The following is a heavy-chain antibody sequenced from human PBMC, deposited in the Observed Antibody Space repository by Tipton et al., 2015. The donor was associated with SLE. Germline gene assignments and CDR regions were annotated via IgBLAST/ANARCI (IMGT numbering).Heavy chain of an antibody. CDR2: IDGDGTIT. CDR3: ARIHYYGSGSRDY. CDR1: GFTFSTYT. Sequence: GSLRLSCAASGFTFSTYTMNWVRQAPGKGLMWVSRIDGDGTITNYADTVKGRFTISRDNAKDTLYLQMNSLRAEDTAVYYCARIHYYGSGSRDYWGQGTLVTVSS. V-gene: IGHV3-74*01. D-gene: IGHD3-10*01. J-gene: IGHJ4*02.